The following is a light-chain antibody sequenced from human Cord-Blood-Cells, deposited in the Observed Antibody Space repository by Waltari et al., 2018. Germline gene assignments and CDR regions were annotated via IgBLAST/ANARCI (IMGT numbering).Light chain of an antibody. Sequence: QSALTQPASVSGSPGQSITISCTGTSSDVGSYNLVSWYQQHPGKAPKLMIYEVSKRPSGVSNRFPGSKSGNTASLTSSGLQAEDEADYYCCSYAGSSTYVFGTGTKVTVL. V-gene: IGLV2-23*02. CDR2: EVS. CDR3: CSYAGSSTYV. J-gene: IGLJ1*01. CDR1: SSDVGSYNL.